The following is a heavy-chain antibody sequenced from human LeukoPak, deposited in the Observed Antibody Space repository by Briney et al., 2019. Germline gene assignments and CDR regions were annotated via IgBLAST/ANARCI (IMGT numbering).Heavy chain of an antibody. CDR3: ARIYGDYKSPDYWYFDL. CDR1: GGSISSGDYY. V-gene: IGHV4-30-4*01. Sequence: PSETLSLTSTVSGGSISSGDYYWSWIRQPPGKGLEWIGYIYYSGSTYYNPSLKSRVTISVDTSKNQFSLKLSSVTAADTAVYYCARIYGDYKSPDYWYFDLWGRGTLVTVSS. CDR2: IYYSGST. D-gene: IGHD4-17*01. J-gene: IGHJ2*01.